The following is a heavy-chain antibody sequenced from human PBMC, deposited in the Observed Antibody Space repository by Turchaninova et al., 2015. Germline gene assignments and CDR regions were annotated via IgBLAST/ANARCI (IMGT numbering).Heavy chain of an antibody. CDR1: GFGVSTSY. Sequence: EVQLVESGGGLIQPGGSWRISWVVSGFGVSTSYMSWVRQVPGKGPEWVSAIYVGGGTYYADSVRGRFTVSRDYSRNTVYLQINNLGAEDTAMFYCARIKQLGPVNDALDIWGQGTMVTVS. V-gene: IGHV3-53*01. J-gene: IGHJ3*02. CDR3: ARIKQLGPVNDALDI. D-gene: IGHD1-1*01. CDR2: IYVGGGT.